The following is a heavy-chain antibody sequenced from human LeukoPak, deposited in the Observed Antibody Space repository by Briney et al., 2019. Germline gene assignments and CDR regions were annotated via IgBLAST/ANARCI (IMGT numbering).Heavy chain of an antibody. J-gene: IGHJ4*02. D-gene: IGHD2-21*02. V-gene: IGHV5-51*01. Sequence: GESLKISCKGFGYILTNYWLGWVRQMPGKGLEWTGIIYPGDSDTRYSPSFQGQVTISADKSISTAYLQWSSLRASDTAIYYCARSWVTGYGTVLDYWGQGTLVTVS. CDR1: GYILTNYW. CDR2: IYPGDSDT. CDR3: ARSWVTGYGTVLDY.